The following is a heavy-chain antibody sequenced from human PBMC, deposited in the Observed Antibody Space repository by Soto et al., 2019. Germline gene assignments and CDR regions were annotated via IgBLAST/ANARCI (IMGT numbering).Heavy chain of an antibody. Sequence: QVQLVQSGAEVKKPGSSVKVSCKASGGTFSSYTISWVRQSPGQGLEWMGRIIPILGIANYAQKFQGRVTITEDKSTSTAYMELSSLRSEDTAVYYCARGRGYSGYDFEIDYYGMDVWGQGTTVTVSS. CDR3: ARGRGYSGYDFEIDYYGMDV. CDR2: IIPILGIA. CDR1: GGTFSSYT. V-gene: IGHV1-69*02. D-gene: IGHD5-12*01. J-gene: IGHJ6*02.